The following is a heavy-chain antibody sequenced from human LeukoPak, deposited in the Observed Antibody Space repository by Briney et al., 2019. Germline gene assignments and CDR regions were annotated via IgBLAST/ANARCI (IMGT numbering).Heavy chain of an antibody. Sequence: ASVKVSCKASGYSFTGYYLHWVRQAPGQGLEWMGRINPNSGGAKYAQKFQDRITMTRDTSISTAYMDLSRLTSDDTAVYYCARDQRNDLFVYFYGMDVWGPGTTVTVS. CDR2: INPNSGGA. V-gene: IGHV1-2*02. CDR1: GYSFTGYY. J-gene: IGHJ6*02. CDR3: ARDQRNDLFVYFYGMDV. D-gene: IGHD1-1*01.